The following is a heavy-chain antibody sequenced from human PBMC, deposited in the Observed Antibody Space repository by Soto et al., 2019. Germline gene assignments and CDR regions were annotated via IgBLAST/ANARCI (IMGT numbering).Heavy chain of an antibody. Sequence: AASVKVSWKASGYTFSGYYMHWVRQAPGQGLEWMAWINAGNGNTKYSQNFQGRVTITRDTSASTAYMELSRLRFDDTAVYYCAREYISSWFDYWGQGTLVTVSS. J-gene: IGHJ4*02. V-gene: IGHV1-3*01. CDR2: INAGNGNT. CDR3: AREYISSWFDY. D-gene: IGHD6-13*01. CDR1: GYTFSGYY.